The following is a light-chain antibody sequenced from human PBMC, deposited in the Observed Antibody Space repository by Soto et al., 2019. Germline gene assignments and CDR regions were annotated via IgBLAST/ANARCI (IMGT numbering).Light chain of an antibody. CDR3: SSYTSSSTGV. Sequence: QSVLTQPASVSGSPGQSITISCTGTSSDVGGYKYVSWYQQHPGKAPKLIIYDVNNRPSGVSNRFSGSKSGNTASLTISGLQAEDEADYYCSSYTSSSTGVFGGGTKLTVL. V-gene: IGLV2-14*03. J-gene: IGLJ3*02. CDR1: SSDVGGYKY. CDR2: DVN.